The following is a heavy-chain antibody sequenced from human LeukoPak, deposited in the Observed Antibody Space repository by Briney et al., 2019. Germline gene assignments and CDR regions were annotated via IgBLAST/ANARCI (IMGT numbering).Heavy chain of an antibody. CDR3: ARVGVDQAFDI. V-gene: IGHV3-48*01. J-gene: IGHJ3*02. Sequence: GGSLRLSCAASGFTFSSYSMNWVRQAPGKGLEWVSYISSSSSTIYYADSVKGRFTISRDNAKNSLYLQMNSLRAEDTAVYYCARVGVDQAFDIWGQGTMVTVSS. CDR1: GFTFSSYS. CDR2: ISSSSSTI. D-gene: IGHD5-24*01.